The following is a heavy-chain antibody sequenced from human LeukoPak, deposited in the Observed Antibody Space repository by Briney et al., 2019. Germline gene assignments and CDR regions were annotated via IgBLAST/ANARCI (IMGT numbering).Heavy chain of an antibody. J-gene: IGHJ4*02. CDR3: ARDGDQYCCGDCYPLG. CDR1: GYTFTSYY. Sequence: ASVKVSCKASGYTFTSYYMHWVRQAPGQGLEWMGIINPSGGSTSYAQKFQGRVTMTRDTSTSTVYMELSSLRSEDTAVCYCARDGDQYCCGDCYPLGWGQGTLVTVSS. D-gene: IGHD2-21*02. CDR2: INPSGGST. V-gene: IGHV1-46*01.